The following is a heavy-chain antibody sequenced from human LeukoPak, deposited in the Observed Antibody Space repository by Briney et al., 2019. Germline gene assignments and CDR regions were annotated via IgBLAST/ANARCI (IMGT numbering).Heavy chain of an antibody. CDR3: ARSWGIAADGYYYYMDV. D-gene: IGHD6-13*01. Sequence: SETLSLTCTVSGGSISSSSYYWGWVRQPPGKGLEWIGSIYYSGSTYYNPSLKSRVTISVDTSKNQFSLKLSSVTAADTAVYYCARSWGIAADGYYYYMDVWGKGTTVTISS. CDR1: GGSISSSSYY. CDR2: IYYSGST. V-gene: IGHV4-39*01. J-gene: IGHJ6*03.